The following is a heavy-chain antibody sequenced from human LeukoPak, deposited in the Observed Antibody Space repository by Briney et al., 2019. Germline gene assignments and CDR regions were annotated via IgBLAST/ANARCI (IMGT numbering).Heavy chain of an antibody. CDR1: GFTFSNYA. J-gene: IGHJ4*02. V-gene: IGHV3-48*01. D-gene: IGHD6-19*01. Sequence: GGSLRLSCAASGFTFSNYAMNWVRQAPGKGLEWVSYISSSSSTVYYADSVKGRFTSSRDNAKNSLYLQMNSLRAEDTAVYYCARVEAVAGPDYWGQGTLVTVSS. CDR2: ISSSSSTV. CDR3: ARVEAVAGPDY.